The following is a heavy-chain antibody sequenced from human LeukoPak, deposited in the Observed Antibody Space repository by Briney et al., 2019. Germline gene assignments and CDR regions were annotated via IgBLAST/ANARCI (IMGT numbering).Heavy chain of an antibody. CDR3: AREGVRGYSGYDWGDY. V-gene: IGHV1-18*01. CDR1: GYTFTSYG. J-gene: IGHJ4*02. CDR2: ISAYNGNT. D-gene: IGHD5-12*01. Sequence: ASVKVSCKASGYTFTSYGISWVRQAPGQGLEWMGWISAYNGNTNYAQKLQGRVTMTTDTSTSTAYMELRSLRSDDTAVYYCAREGVRGYSGYDWGDYWGQGTLVTVSS.